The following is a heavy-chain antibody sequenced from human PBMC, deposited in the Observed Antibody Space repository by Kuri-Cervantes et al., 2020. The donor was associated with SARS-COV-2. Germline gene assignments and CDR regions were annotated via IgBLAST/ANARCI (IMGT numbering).Heavy chain of an antibody. CDR3: TMGDWFDP. CDR2: IRSKANSYAT. D-gene: IGHD3-16*01. J-gene: IGHJ5*02. V-gene: IGHV3-73*01. Sequence: GESLKISCAASGFTFSGSAMHWVRQASGKGLEWVGRIRSKANSYATAYAASVKGRFTISRDDSMNTAYLQMNSLKTEDTAVYYCTMGDWFDPWGQGTLVTVSS. CDR1: GFTFSGSA.